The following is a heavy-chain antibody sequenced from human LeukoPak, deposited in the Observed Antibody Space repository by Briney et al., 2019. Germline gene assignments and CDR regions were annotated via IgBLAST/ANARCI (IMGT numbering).Heavy chain of an antibody. CDR1: GFTFSGHW. CDR3: TRDRSRAEDD. J-gene: IGHJ4*02. D-gene: IGHD1-14*01. Sequence: PGGSLRLSCAASGFTFSGHWMSWVRQAPGKGLEWVANKNQGGSDKYYVDPVKGRFTISRDNANNLLYLQMNSLRGEDTAVYYCTRDRSRAEDDWGQGTLVTVSS. CDR2: KNQGGSDK. V-gene: IGHV3-7*01.